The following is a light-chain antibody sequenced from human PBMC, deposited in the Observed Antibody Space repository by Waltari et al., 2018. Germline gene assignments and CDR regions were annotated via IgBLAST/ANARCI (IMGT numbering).Light chain of an antibody. CDR3: GTWDSSLSAGV. V-gene: IGLV1-51*01. CDR2: DDN. CDR1: ISNTGHNF. J-gene: IGLJ3*02. Sequence: QSVLTQPPSVSAAPGQQVTISCPGIISNTGHNFLSWYQQLPGTAPKLPIYDDNKRPSGIPDRFSGSKSGTSATLGITGLQTGVEADYYCGTWDSSLSAGVFGGGTKLTVL.